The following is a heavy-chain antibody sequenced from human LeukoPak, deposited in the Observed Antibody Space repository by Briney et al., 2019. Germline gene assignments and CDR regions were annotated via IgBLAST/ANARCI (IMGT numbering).Heavy chain of an antibody. Sequence: SETLSLTCTVSGYSISSGYYWGWIRQPPGKGLEWIGSIYHSGSTYYNPSLKSRVTISVDTSKNQFSLKLSSVTAADTAVYYCARMDYYGSGSSRRNWFDPWGQGTLVTVSS. V-gene: IGHV4-38-2*02. CDR3: ARMDYYGSGSSRRNWFDP. CDR1: GYSISSGYY. J-gene: IGHJ5*02. D-gene: IGHD3-10*01. CDR2: IYHSGST.